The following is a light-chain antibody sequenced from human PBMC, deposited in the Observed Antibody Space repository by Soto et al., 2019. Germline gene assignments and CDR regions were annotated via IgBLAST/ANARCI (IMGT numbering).Light chain of an antibody. Sequence: DIQMTQTPSSLSASVGDRVTITCRASRTLSSDINWYQQKPGQAPKFLIYAASSLHSGFPSRFSSSGSVTDFTLTISDLQPEDSATYYCQQTYSVPWTFGQGTKVEV. CDR1: RTLSSD. CDR2: AAS. J-gene: IGKJ1*01. V-gene: IGKV1-39*01. CDR3: QQTYSVPWT.